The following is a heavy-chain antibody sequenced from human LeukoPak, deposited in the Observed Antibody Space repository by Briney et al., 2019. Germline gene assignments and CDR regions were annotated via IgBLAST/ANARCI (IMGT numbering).Heavy chain of an antibody. Sequence: GASVKVSCKASGYTFTGYYMHWVRQAPGQGLEWMGWINPNSGGTNYAQKLQGRVTMTTDTSTSTAYMELRSLRSDDTAVYYCARLQSAWSGYSPFDYWGQGTLVTVSS. J-gene: IGHJ4*02. CDR1: GYTFTGYY. D-gene: IGHD3-3*01. CDR3: ARLQSAWSGYSPFDY. V-gene: IGHV1-2*02. CDR2: INPNSGGT.